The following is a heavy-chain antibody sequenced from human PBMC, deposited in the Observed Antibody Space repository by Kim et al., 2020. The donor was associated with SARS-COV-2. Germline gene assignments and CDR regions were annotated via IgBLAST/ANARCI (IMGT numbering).Heavy chain of an antibody. V-gene: IGHV4-39*01. J-gene: IGHJ6*02. D-gene: IGHD2-2*01. CDR3: ARHMRVVPAAPYYYGMDV. CDR2: IYYSGST. Sequence: SETLSLTCTVSGGSISSSSYYWGWIRQPPGKGLEWIGSIYYSGSTYYNPSLKSRVTISVDTSKNQFSLKLSSVTAADTAVYYCARHMRVVPAAPYYYGMDVWGQGTTVTVSS. CDR1: GGSISSSSYY.